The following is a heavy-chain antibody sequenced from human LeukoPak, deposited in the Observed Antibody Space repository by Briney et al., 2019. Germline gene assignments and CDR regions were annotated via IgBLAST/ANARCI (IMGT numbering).Heavy chain of an antibody. CDR3: ARGSPYGRNWFDP. D-gene: IGHD3-10*01. V-gene: IGHV4-34*01. CDR1: GGSCSGYY. Sequence: SETLSLTCAVYGGSCSGYYWSWIRQPPGKGLEWIGEINHSGSTNYNPSLKSRVTISVDTSKNQFSLKLSSVTVADTAVYYCARGSPYGRNWFDPWGQGTLVTVSS. J-gene: IGHJ5*02. CDR2: INHSGST.